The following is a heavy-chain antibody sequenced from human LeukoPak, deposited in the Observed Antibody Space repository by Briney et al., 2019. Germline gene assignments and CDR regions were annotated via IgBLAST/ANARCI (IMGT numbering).Heavy chain of an antibody. J-gene: IGHJ6*02. CDR3: ARLPPGWYIGYYGMDV. V-gene: IGHV4-59*08. D-gene: IGHD6-19*01. Sequence: SETLSLTCTVSGGSISSYYWSWIRQPPGKGLEWVGYIYYSGSTNYNPSLKSRVTISVDTSKNQFSLKLSSVPAADTAVYYCARLPPGWYIGYYGMDVWGQGTTVTVSS. CDR1: GGSISSYY. CDR2: IYYSGST.